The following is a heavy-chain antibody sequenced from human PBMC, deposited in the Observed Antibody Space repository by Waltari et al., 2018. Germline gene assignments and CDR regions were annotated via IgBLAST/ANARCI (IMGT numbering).Heavy chain of an antibody. J-gene: IGHJ4*02. D-gene: IGHD1-26*01. CDR1: GYSISSGYY. V-gene: IGHV4-38-2*01. CDR3: ARGIVGVPIDY. CDR2: IYHSGST. Sequence: QVQLQESGPGLVKPSETLSLTCAVSGYSISSGYYWGWIRQPPGKGLEWIGSIYHSGSTYYNPSLKSRVTISVDTSKIQFSLKLSSVTAADTAVYYCARGIVGVPIDYWGQGTLVTVSS.